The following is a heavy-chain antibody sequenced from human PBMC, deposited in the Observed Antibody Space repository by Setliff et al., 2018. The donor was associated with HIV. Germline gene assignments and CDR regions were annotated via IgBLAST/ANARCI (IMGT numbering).Heavy chain of an antibody. Sequence: PGGSLRLSCAASGFTFSSYSMNWVRQAPGKGLEWVSAISSGGEIMFYADSVKGRFTISRDNSKNKLYLQMNSLRPEETAVYYCERDCRVGGGFTYGMDVWGQGTTVTVSS. CDR3: ERDCRVGGGFTYGMDV. CDR1: GFTFSSYS. D-gene: IGHD3-10*01. V-gene: IGHV3-23*01. J-gene: IGHJ6*02. CDR2: ISSGGEIM.